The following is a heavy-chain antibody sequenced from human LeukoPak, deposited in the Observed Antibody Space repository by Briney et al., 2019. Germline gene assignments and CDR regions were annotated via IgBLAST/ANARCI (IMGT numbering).Heavy chain of an antibody. CDR3: ARRVRYCSSTSCRNFDY. V-gene: IGHV4-34*01. CDR1: GGSFSGYY. J-gene: IGHJ4*02. D-gene: IGHD2-2*01. Sequence: SETLSLTCAVYGGSFSGYYWSWIRQPPGKGLEWIGEINHSGSTNYNPSLKSRVTISVDTSKNQFSLKLSSVTAADTAAYYCARRVRYCSSTSCRNFDYWGQGTLVTVSS. CDR2: INHSGST.